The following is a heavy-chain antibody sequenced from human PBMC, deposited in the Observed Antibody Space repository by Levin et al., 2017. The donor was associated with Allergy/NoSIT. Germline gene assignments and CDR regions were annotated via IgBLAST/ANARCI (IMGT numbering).Heavy chain of an antibody. CDR1: GYTFTSYY. Sequence: ASVKVSCKTSGYTFTSYYLHWVRQAPGQGLEWMGIINPSGGSTDYAQKFQGRVIMTRDTSTSKVYMEVSSLRPEDTAVYYCARGGGGRTQTYRYYYGMDVWGQGTTVTVSS. D-gene: IGHD3-16*01. CDR2: INPSGGST. V-gene: IGHV1-46*01. CDR3: ARGGGGRTQTYRYYYGMDV. J-gene: IGHJ6*02.